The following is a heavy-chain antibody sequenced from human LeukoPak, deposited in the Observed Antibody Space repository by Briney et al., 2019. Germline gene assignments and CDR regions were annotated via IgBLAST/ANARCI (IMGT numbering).Heavy chain of an antibody. CDR2: ISSYNGNT. CDR1: GYTSLSYG. J-gene: IGHJ4*02. CDR3: ARDRTAAAVLDY. Sequence: ASVKVSCKVSGYTSLSYGFTWVRQAPGQGLEWMGWISSYNGNTNYGQKFQGRVSMTTDTSTNTAYMELKSLRSDDTAVYYCARDRTAAAVLDYWGQGTLVTVSS. V-gene: IGHV1-18*01. D-gene: IGHD6-13*01.